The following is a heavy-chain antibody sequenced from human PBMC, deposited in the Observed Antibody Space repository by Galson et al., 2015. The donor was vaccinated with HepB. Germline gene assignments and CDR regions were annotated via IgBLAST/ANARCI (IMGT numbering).Heavy chain of an antibody. CDR1: GFTFSSYG. CDR3: AKEWGVDLVVDY. J-gene: IGHJ4*02. CDR2: ISYDGSNK. D-gene: IGHD6-6*01. V-gene: IGHV3-30*18. Sequence: SLRLSCAASGFTFSSYGMHWVRQAPGKGLEWVAVISYDGSNKYYADSVKGRFTISRDNSKNTLYLQMNSLRAEDTAVYYCAKEWGVDLVVDYWGQGTLVTVSS.